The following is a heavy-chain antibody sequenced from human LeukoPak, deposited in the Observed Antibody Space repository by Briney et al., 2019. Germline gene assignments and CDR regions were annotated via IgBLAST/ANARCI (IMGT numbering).Heavy chain of an antibody. D-gene: IGHD3-10*01. CDR1: GYTFTSYY. J-gene: IGHJ6*03. CDR2: INPSGGST. V-gene: IGHV1-46*01. CDR3: ARGPSITMVRGGQWYYYMDV. Sequence: GASVKVSCKASGYTFTSYYIHWGRQAPGQGLEWMGLINPSGGSTNYAQKFQGRVTMTRDTSTSTVYMELSNLRSEDTAVSYCARGPSITMVRGGQWYYYMDVWGKGTTVTISS.